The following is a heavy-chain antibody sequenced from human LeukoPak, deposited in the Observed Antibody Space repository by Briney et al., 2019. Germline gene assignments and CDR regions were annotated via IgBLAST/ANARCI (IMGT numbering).Heavy chain of an antibody. CDR2: INHSGST. CDR3: ARDRGYCSGGSCYPAWYFDL. D-gene: IGHD2-15*01. J-gene: IGHJ2*01. CDR1: GGSFSGYY. V-gene: IGHV4-34*01. Sequence: KTSETLSLTCAVYGGSFSGYYWSWIRQPPGKGLEWIGEINHSGSTNYNPSLKSRVTISVDTSKNQFSLKLSSVTAADTAVYYCARDRGYCSGGSCYPAWYFDLWGRGTLVTVSS.